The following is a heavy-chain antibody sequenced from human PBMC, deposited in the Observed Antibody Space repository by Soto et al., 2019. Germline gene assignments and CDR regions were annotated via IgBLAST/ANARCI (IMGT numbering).Heavy chain of an antibody. CDR1: GGSTSSSDW. Sequence: QVHLQESGPGLVKPSETLSLTCAISGGSTSSSDWWTWVRQPPGEGLEWIGEIHRDGVTIYNSSLKSRLTISLDHSRNQFSLSLTSVTAADAAVYFCAGRPEIHPRWGQGILVPVSS. J-gene: IGHJ4*02. CDR3: AGRPEIHPR. V-gene: IGHV4-4*02. CDR2: IHRDGVT. D-gene: IGHD1-26*01.